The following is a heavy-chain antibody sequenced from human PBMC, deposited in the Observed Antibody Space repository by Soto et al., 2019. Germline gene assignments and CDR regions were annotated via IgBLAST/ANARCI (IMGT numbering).Heavy chain of an antibody. CDR3: ARETYSSGENAFEN. V-gene: IGHV1-8*01. D-gene: IGHD3-22*01. CDR1: RYPFTSYD. Sequence: QVQLVQSGAEVKKPGASVKVSCKASRYPFTSYDINWVRQATGQGLEWMGWMNPNTGNTAFAQKFQGRVTMTRNTSIRIACMELSSLRSEDTAVYYCARETYSSGENAFENWGQGTMVTVSS. J-gene: IGHJ3*02. CDR2: MNPNTGNT.